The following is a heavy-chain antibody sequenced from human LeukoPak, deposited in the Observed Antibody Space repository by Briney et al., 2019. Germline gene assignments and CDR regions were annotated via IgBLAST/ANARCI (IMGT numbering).Heavy chain of an antibody. Sequence: GGSLRLXCAASGFTFSSYSMNWVRQAPGKGLEWVANIKQDGSEKYYVDSVKGRFTISRDNAKNSLYLQMTSLRAEDTAVYYCAREKYSSGWYVDYWGQGTLVTVSS. CDR1: GFTFSSYS. V-gene: IGHV3-7*01. CDR2: IKQDGSEK. CDR3: AREKYSSGWYVDY. D-gene: IGHD6-19*01. J-gene: IGHJ4*02.